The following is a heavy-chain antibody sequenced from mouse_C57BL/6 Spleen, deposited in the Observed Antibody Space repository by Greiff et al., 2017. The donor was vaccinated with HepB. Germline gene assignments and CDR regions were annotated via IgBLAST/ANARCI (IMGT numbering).Heavy chain of an antibody. CDR2: LHHNSGST. J-gene: IGHJ3*01. D-gene: IGHD1-1*01. Sequence: QVQLQQPGAELVKPGASVKLSCKASGFTFNSYWMHWVKQRPVQGLEWIGMLHHNSGSTNYNEKFKSKATLTVDKSSSTAFMQLSSRTSEDSAVYYCAIGSTVVEGFAYWGQGPLVTVSS. CDR3: AIGSTVVEGFAY. CDR1: GFTFNSYW. V-gene: IGHV1-64*01.